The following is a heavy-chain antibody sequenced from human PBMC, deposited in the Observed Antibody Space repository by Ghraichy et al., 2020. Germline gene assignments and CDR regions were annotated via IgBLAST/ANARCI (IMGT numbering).Heavy chain of an antibody. CDR3: TRGFLDILTGYSPDY. CDR1: GFTFGDYA. Sequence: GGSLRLSCTASGFTFGDYAMSWFRQAPGKGLEWVGFIRSETYGGTTEYAASVKGRFTISRDDSKSIAYLQINSLKTEDTAVYYCTRGFLDILTGYSPDYWGQGTLVTVSS. CDR2: IRSETYGGTT. J-gene: IGHJ4*02. V-gene: IGHV3-49*03. D-gene: IGHD3-9*01.